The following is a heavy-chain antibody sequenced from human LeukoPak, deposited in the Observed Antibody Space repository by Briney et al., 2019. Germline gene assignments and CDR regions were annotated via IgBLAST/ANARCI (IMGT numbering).Heavy chain of an antibody. Sequence: ASVKVSCKASGYTFTGYYMHWVRQAPGQGLEWMGWINPNSGGTNYAQKFQGRVTMTRDTSISTAYMELSRLRSDDTAVYYCARDLMVRGVIMFDYWGQGTLVTVSS. J-gene: IGHJ4*02. CDR2: INPNSGGT. D-gene: IGHD3-10*01. V-gene: IGHV1-2*02. CDR3: ARDLMVRGVIMFDY. CDR1: GYTFTGYY.